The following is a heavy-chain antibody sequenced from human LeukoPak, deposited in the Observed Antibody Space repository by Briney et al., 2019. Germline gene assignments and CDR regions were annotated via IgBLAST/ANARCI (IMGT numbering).Heavy chain of an antibody. Sequence: GASVKVSCKAFGYTFTSNYMHWVRQAPGQGPEWMGVISPSGGSTTYAQKFQGRLTLTRDMSASTDYLELSSLRSEDTAVYYCATGYYYYYYMDVWGKGTTVTISS. CDR2: ISPSGGST. CDR1: GYTFTSNY. J-gene: IGHJ6*03. CDR3: ATGYYYYYYMDV. V-gene: IGHV1-46*01.